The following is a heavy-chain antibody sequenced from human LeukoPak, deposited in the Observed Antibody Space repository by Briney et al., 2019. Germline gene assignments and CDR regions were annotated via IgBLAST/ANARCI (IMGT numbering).Heavy chain of an antibody. Sequence: PSETLSLTCTVSGGSISSYYWSWIRQPPGKGLEWIGYIYYSGSTNYNPSLKSRVTISVDTSKNQFSLKLSSVTAADTAVYYCARDDYDILAYWGQGTLVTVSS. CDR2: IYYSGST. J-gene: IGHJ4*02. D-gene: IGHD3-9*01. CDR1: GGSISSYY. V-gene: IGHV4-59*01. CDR3: ARDDYDILAY.